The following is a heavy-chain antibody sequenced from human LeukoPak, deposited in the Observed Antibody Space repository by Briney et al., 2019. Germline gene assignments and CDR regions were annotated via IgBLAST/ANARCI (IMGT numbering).Heavy chain of an antibody. CDR3: AKGPNGDLYYYDSSGYRLGEYFDY. CDR2: ISGSGGST. CDR1: GFTFSSYA. J-gene: IGHJ4*02. D-gene: IGHD3-22*01. Sequence: GGSLRLSCAASGFTFSSYAMSWVRQAPGKGLEWVSAISGSGGSTYYADSVKDRFTISRDNSKNTLYLQMNGLRAEDTAVYYCAKGPNGDLYYYDSSGYRLGEYFDYWGQGTLVTVSS. V-gene: IGHV3-23*01.